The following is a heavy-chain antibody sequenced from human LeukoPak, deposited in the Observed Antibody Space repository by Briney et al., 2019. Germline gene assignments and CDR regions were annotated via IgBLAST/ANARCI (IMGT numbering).Heavy chain of an antibody. V-gene: IGHV3-43*01. D-gene: IGHD6-19*01. J-gene: IGHJ4*02. CDR2: ISWDGGST. Sequence: GGSLRLSCTAAGFTFDDYTMHWVRQAPGKGLEWVSLISWDGGSTYYADSVKGRFTISRDNAKNSLYLQMNSLRAEDTALYYCAKDPLIYGQNEQWLPLYYYDYWGQGTLVTVSS. CDR3: AKDPLIYGQNEQWLPLYYYDY. CDR1: GFTFDDYT.